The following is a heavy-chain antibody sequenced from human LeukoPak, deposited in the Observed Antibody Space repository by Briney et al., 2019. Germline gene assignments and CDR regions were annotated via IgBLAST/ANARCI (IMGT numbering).Heavy chain of an antibody. V-gene: IGHV1-69*06. CDR3: ARGALSGGYALQGTGYFDY. CDR1: GGTFSSYA. J-gene: IGHJ4*02. CDR2: IIPIFGTA. Sequence: GASVKVSCKASGGTFSSYAISWVRQAPGQGLEWMGGIIPIFGTANYAQKFQGRVTITADKSTSTAYMELSSLRSEDTAVYYCARGALSGGYALQGTGYFDYWGQGTLVTVSS. D-gene: IGHD5-12*01.